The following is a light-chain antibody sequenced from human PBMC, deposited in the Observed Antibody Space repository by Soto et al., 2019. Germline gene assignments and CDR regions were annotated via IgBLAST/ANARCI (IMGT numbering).Light chain of an antibody. Sequence: IVLTQSPATLSLSPWERATLSCRASQSVSSYLAWYQQKPGQAPRLLIYDASNRATGIPARFSGSGSGTDFTLTISSLEPEDFAVYYCQQYNNWPVFGGGTKVDIK. CDR2: DAS. CDR3: QQYNNWPV. CDR1: QSVSSY. J-gene: IGKJ4*01. V-gene: IGKV3-11*01.